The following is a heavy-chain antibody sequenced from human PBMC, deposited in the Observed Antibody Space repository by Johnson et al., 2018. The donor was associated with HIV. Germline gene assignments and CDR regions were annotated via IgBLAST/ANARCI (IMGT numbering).Heavy chain of an antibody. V-gene: IGHV3-30*02. J-gene: IGHJ3*02. CDR3: ARSKDCSVGTCPDGLDI. Sequence: QVQLVESGGGVVQPGGSLRLSCAASGFTFSSYGMHWVRQAPGKGLEWVAFIRYDRSNRYYADSGKGRFTVSRDNSKNTLYLQMNSLRAEDTAVYYCARSKDCSVGTCPDGLDIWGQGTMVIVSS. CDR1: GFTFSSYG. CDR2: IRYDRSNR. D-gene: IGHD2-15*01.